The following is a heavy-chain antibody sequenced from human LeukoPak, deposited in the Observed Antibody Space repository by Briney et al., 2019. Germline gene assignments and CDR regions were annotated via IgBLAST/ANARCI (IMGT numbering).Heavy chain of an antibody. D-gene: IGHD5-18*01. CDR1: GFTFSSYW. CDR2: INHNGNVN. J-gene: IGHJ4*02. Sequence: GGSLRLSCAASGFTFSSYWMNWARQAPGKGLEWVASINHNGNVNYYVDSVKGRFTISRDNAKNSLYLQTSNLRVEDTAVYYCAGRPTGYSSGYIHWGQGTLVTVSS. CDR3: AGRPTGYSSGYIH. V-gene: IGHV3-7*03.